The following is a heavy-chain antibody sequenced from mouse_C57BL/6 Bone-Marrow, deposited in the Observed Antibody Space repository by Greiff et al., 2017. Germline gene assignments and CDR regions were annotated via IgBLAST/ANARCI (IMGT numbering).Heavy chain of an antibody. CDR1: GFNIKDDY. D-gene: IGHD1-1*01. Sequence: VQLKQSGAELVRPGASVKLSCTASGFNIKDDYMHWVKQRPEQGLEWIGWIDPENGDTEYASKFQGKATITADTSSNTAYLQLSSLTSEDTAVYYCTTLGSSYFDYWGQGTTLTVSS. J-gene: IGHJ2*01. CDR2: IDPENGDT. CDR3: TTLGSSYFDY. V-gene: IGHV14-4*01.